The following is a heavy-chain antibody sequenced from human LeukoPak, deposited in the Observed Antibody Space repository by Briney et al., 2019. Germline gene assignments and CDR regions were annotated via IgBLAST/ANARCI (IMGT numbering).Heavy chain of an antibody. V-gene: IGHV1-69*06. CDR2: IIPIFGTA. CDR3: ARGGSSSFADFDY. J-gene: IGHJ4*02. D-gene: IGHD6-6*01. CDR1: GGTFSSYA. Sequence: SVKVSCKASGGTFSSYAISWVRQAPGQGLEWMGGIIPIFGTANYTQKFQGRVTITADKSTSTAYMELSSLRSEDTAVYYCARGGSSSFADFDYWGQGTLVTVSS.